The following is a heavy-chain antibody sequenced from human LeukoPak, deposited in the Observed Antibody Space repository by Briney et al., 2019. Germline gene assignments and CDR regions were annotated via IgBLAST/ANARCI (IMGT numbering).Heavy chain of an antibody. J-gene: IGHJ4*02. V-gene: IGHV3-9*01. CDR1: GFTFDDYA. D-gene: IGHD1-26*01. CDR2: ISWNSGSI. Sequence: GGSLRLSCAASGFTFDDYAMHWVRQAPGKGLEWVSGISWNSGSIGYADSVKGRFTISRDNAKNSLYLQMNSLRAEDTALYYCAKDGGSYGHAGYFDYWGQGTLVTVSS. CDR3: AKDGGSYGHAGYFDY.